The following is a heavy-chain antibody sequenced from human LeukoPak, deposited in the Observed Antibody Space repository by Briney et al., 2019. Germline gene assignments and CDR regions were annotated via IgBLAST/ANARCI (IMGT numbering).Heavy chain of an antibody. CDR2: ISSSNSYI. Sequence: GGSLTLSCAASGFTFSSYSMNWVRQAPGKGLEWVSSISSSNSYICYADSVKGLFSVSTDNTKNSLYLQMNSLRAEDTAVYYFAPGVGRRDYWGQGTLVTVSS. CDR1: GFTFSSYS. J-gene: IGHJ4*02. V-gene: IGHV3-21*01. CDR3: APGVGRRDY. D-gene: IGHD2-15*01.